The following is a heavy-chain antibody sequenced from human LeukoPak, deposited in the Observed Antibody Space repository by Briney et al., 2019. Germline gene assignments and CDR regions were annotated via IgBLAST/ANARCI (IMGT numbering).Heavy chain of an antibody. CDR3: ARASGSYLNY. CDR1: GGSISSYY. V-gene: IGHV4-59*08. Sequence: PSETLSLTCTVSGGSISSYYWSWIRQPPGKGLDCIGYIYYSGSTYYNPSLKSRVTISVDTSKNQFSLKLSSVTAADTAVYYCARASGSYLNYWGQGSLVTVSS. CDR2: IYYSGST. J-gene: IGHJ4*02. D-gene: IGHD1-26*01.